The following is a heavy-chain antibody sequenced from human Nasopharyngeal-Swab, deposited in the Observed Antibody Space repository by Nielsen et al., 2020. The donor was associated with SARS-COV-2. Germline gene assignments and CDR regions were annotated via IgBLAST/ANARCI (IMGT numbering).Heavy chain of an antibody. J-gene: IGHJ4*02. Sequence: GESLKISCAASGFTFSDYYMSWIRQAPGKGLEWVSYISTSGSTISFADSVKGRFTISRDNAKNSLYLQMNSLRAEDTAVYYCARPSRGQFDYWGQGTLVTVSS. CDR3: ARPSRGQFDY. CDR1: GFTFSDYY. CDR2: ISTSGSTI. V-gene: IGHV3-11*01.